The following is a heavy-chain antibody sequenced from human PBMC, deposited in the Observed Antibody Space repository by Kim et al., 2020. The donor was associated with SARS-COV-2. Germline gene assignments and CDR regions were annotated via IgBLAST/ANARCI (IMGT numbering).Heavy chain of an antibody. CDR1: GFTFSSYS. V-gene: IGHV3-21*01. D-gene: IGHD3-10*01. Sequence: GGSLRLSCAASGFTFSSYSMNWVRQAPGKGLEWVSSISSSSSYIYYADSVKGRFTISRDNAKNSLYLQMNSLRAEDTAVYYCARAFTYGSGSYWTGDYWGQGTLVTVSS. J-gene: IGHJ4*02. CDR3: ARAFTYGSGSYWTGDY. CDR2: ISSSSSYI.